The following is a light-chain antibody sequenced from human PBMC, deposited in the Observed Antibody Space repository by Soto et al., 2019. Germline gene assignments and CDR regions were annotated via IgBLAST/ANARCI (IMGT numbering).Light chain of an antibody. V-gene: IGLV1-40*01. Sequence: QSVLTQPPSVSGAPGQRVTISCTGGSSNIGAGYDVHWYQQLPGTAPKLLIYGNSNRPSGVPDRFSGSKSGTSASLAITGLQAEDEADYYCHSYDSSLSGSVFGRGTKLTVL. CDR3: HSYDSSLSGSV. CDR1: SSNIGAGYD. J-gene: IGLJ2*01. CDR2: GNS.